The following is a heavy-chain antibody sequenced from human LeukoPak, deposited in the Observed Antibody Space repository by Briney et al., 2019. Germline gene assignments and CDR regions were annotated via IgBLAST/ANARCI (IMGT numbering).Heavy chain of an antibody. Sequence: SETLSLTCTVSGGSISIYYWSWIRQPPGKGLEWIGYIYYSGSTNYNPSLKSRVTISVDTSKNQFSLKLRSVTAADTAVYYCARQKAAAGYWFDPWGQGTLVTVSS. CDR3: ARQKAAAGYWFDP. J-gene: IGHJ5*02. V-gene: IGHV4-59*08. D-gene: IGHD6-13*01. CDR2: IYYSGST. CDR1: GGSISIYY.